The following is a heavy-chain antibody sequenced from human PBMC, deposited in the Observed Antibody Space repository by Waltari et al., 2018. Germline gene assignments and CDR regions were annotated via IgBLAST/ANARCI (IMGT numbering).Heavy chain of an antibody. D-gene: IGHD3-10*01. CDR2: IRSQTYGGTI. J-gene: IGHJ4*02. CDR3: SRGPLWFGEANFDY. V-gene: IGHV3-49*04. Sequence: EVQVKESGGGQVQPGRSLSLSGTGSGFSLCFFAINWVRQASGKVLEWVGFIRSQTYGGTIEYAASVRGRFIISRDDSKGIAYLEMNSLKPEDTGIYYCSRGPLWFGEANFDYWGQGTLVTVSS. CDR1: GFSLCFFA.